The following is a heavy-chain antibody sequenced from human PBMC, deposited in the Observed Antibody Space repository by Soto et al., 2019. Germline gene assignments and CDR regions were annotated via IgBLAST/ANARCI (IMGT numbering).Heavy chain of an antibody. D-gene: IGHD3-9*01. J-gene: IGHJ5*02. Sequence: GGSLRLSCADSGLTFSSYGMHWVRQAPGKGLEWVAVIWYDGSNKYYADSVKGRFTISRDNSKNTLYLQMNSLRAEDTAVYYCARDSEIRYFDWLLPYNWFDPWGQGTLVTAPQ. CDR3: ARDSEIRYFDWLLPYNWFDP. V-gene: IGHV3-33*08. CDR2: IWYDGSNK. CDR1: GLTFSSYG.